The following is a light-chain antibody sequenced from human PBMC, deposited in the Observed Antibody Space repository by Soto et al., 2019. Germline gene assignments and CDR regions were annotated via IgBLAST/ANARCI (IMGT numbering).Light chain of an antibody. J-gene: IGKJ4*01. CDR2: ASS. Sequence: DIQMTQYPSSLSASVGDRVTITCRAGQNIDNFLNWYLQKPGEAPKLLVYASSTLHSGVSSRFSGSGSGTAFTLSISSLQPEDLATYYCQQTYSPPLTCGGGPKV. V-gene: IGKV1-39*01. CDR1: QNIDNF. CDR3: QQTYSPPLT.